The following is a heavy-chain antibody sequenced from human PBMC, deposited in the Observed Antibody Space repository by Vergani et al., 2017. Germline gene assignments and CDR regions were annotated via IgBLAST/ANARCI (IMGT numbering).Heavy chain of an antibody. V-gene: IGHV3-30*01. J-gene: IGHJ3*02. CDR3: ARVFQSDYYDSSGYSDDAFDI. CDR1: GFTFSSYA. D-gene: IGHD3-22*01. CDR2: ISYDGSNK. Sequence: QVQLVESGGGVVQPGRSLRLSCAASGFTFSSYAMHWVRQAPGKGLGWVAVISYDGSNKYYADSVKGGFTISRDNSKNTLYLQMNSLRAEDTAVYYCARVFQSDYYDSSGYSDDAFDIWGQGTMVTVSS.